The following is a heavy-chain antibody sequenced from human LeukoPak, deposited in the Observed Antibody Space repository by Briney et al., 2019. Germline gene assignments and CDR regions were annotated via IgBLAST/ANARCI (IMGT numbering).Heavy chain of an antibody. CDR2: IGGSGIRT. CDR1: GFTFTTYG. J-gene: IGHJ3*02. Sequence: GGSLRLSCSASGFTFTTYGMNWVRQAPGKGLEWVSGIGGSGIRTYYADSVKGRFIISRDNSRNTLYLQMNSLRAEDTAVYYCASFPPYMVRTDAFDIWGQGTMVTVSS. CDR3: ASFPPYMVRTDAFDI. D-gene: IGHD3-10*01. V-gene: IGHV3-23*01.